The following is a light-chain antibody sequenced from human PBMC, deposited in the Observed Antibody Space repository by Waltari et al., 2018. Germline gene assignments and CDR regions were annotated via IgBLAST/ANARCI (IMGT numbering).Light chain of an antibody. V-gene: IGKV3-11*01. CDR1: QSVSSY. CDR2: DAS. Sequence: EIVLTQSPATLSLSPGERATLSCRASQSVSSYLAWYQQTPGQAPRRLIYDASNKATGIPARVSGGGAGTDFTLTINSLEPEDFAVYYCQQRSNRPPWTFGQGTRVEIK. J-gene: IGKJ1*01. CDR3: QQRSNRPPWT.